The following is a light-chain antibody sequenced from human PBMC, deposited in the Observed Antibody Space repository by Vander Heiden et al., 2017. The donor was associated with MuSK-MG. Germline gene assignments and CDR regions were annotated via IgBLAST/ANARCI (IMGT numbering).Light chain of an antibody. V-gene: IGKV3-15*01. CDR1: QSVSSN. CDR2: GAS. CDR3: QQDYNWPGA. Sequence: EIVMTQSPATLSVSPGERATLSCRASQSVSSNLAWYQQKPGQAPRLLIYGASTRATGIPARFSGSGSGTEFTLTISSLQSEDFAVYYCQQDYNWPGAFGPGTKVEIK. J-gene: IGKJ1*01.